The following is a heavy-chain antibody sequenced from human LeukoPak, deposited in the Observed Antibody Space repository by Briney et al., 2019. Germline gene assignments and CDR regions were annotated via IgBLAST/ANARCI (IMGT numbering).Heavy chain of an antibody. CDR2: IYYSGSR. CDR1: GGSISSYY. D-gene: IGHD3-10*01. CDR3: ARILWFGESYGMDV. J-gene: IGHJ6*02. V-gene: IGHV4-59*01. Sequence: SETLSLTCTVSGGSISSYYWGWIRQPPGKGLEWIGYIYYSGSRSYNPSLKRRVTISVDTSKNQFSLKLSSVTAADTAVYYCARILWFGESYGMDVWGQGTTVTVSS.